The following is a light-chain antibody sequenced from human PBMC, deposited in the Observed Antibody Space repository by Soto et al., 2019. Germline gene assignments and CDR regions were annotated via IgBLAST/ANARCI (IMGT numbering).Light chain of an antibody. V-gene: IGKV1-39*01. Sequence: DIQMTQSPSALSASVGDRVTITCRASQRINNYLNWYQQKPGKAPKLLIYAASSLQSGVPSRFTGSGSGTDFTLTISSLQPEDFATYYCQQANSFPLTFGPGTKVDIK. CDR2: AAS. J-gene: IGKJ3*01. CDR3: QQANSFPLT. CDR1: QRINNY.